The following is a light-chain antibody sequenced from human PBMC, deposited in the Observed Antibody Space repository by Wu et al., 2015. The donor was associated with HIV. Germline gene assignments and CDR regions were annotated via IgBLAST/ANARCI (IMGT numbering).Light chain of an antibody. Sequence: DIQMTQSPSSLSASVGDRVTISCQASQDINNHLNWYQQKAGKAPKLLIYDASNLESGVPSGLSGSGSGTNFSFTISSLQPEDIATYYCQQYKSLPITFGGGTKVEVK. CDR1: QDINNH. CDR2: DAS. V-gene: IGKV1-33*01. J-gene: IGKJ4*01. CDR3: QQYKSLPIT.